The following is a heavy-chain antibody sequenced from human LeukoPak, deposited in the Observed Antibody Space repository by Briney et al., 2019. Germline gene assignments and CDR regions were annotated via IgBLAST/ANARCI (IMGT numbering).Heavy chain of an antibody. CDR1: GGSISSSSYY. D-gene: IGHD3-22*01. CDR2: IYYSGST. J-gene: IGHJ4*02. V-gene: IGHV4-39*01. Sequence: SETLSLTCTVSGGSISSSSYYWGWIRQPPGKGLEWIESIYYSGSTYYNPSLKSRVTISVDTSKNQFSLKLSSVTAADTAVYYCARSPNYYDSSGYVDYWGQGTLVTVSS. CDR3: ARSPNYYDSSGYVDY.